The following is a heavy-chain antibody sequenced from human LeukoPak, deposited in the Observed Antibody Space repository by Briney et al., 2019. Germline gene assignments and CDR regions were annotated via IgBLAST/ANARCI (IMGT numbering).Heavy chain of an antibody. CDR1: GGSISSSSYY. CDR2: MFNSGST. Sequence: SETLSLTCTVSGGSISSSSYYWGWIRQPPGKGLEWIGSMFNSGSTYYNPSLKSRVTISVDTSKNQFSLKLSSVTAADTAVYYCARAHGYSYGYGTPFDPWGQGTLVTVSS. V-gene: IGHV4-39*07. CDR3: ARAHGYSYGYGTPFDP. J-gene: IGHJ5*02. D-gene: IGHD5-18*01.